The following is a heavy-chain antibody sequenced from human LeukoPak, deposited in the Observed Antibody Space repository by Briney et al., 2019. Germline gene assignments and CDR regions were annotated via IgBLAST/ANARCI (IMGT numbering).Heavy chain of an antibody. Sequence: SETLSLTCTVSGGSISSYYWSWIRQPPGKGLEWIGYIYYSGTTNYNPSHKSRVTISVDTSKNQFSLKLSSVTAADTAVYYCAIGVCIAAAQYDYWGQGTLVTVSS. J-gene: IGHJ4*02. CDR2: IYYSGTT. CDR1: GGSISSYY. D-gene: IGHD6-13*01. CDR3: AIGVCIAAAQYDY. V-gene: IGHV4-59*01.